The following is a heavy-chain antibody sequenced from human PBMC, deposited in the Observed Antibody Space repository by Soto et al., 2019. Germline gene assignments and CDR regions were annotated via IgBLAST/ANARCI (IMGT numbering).Heavy chain of an antibody. CDR2: ISYDGSNK. Sequence: GGSLRLSCAASGFTFSSYGIHWVRQAPGKGLERVAVISYDGSNKYYADSVKGRFTISRDNSKNTLYLQMNSLRAEDTAVYYCAKDRSRWLGPGVVVIDSWGQGTLATVPQ. D-gene: IGHD3-10*01. CDR3: AKDRSRWLGPGVVVIDS. J-gene: IGHJ4*02. V-gene: IGHV3-30*18. CDR1: GFTFSSYG.